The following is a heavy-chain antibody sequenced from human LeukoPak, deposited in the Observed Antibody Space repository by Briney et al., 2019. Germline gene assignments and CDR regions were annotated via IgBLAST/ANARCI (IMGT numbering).Heavy chain of an antibody. Sequence: ASVKVSCKASGYTFTSYGISWVRQAPGQGLEWMGGIIPIFGTANYAQKFQGRVTITADKSTSTAYMELSSLRSEDTAVYYCARQVRARNDILTGYTPDYWGQGTLVTVSS. J-gene: IGHJ4*02. CDR3: ARQVRARNDILTGYTPDY. CDR2: IIPIFGTA. V-gene: IGHV1-69*06. CDR1: GYTFTSYG. D-gene: IGHD3-9*01.